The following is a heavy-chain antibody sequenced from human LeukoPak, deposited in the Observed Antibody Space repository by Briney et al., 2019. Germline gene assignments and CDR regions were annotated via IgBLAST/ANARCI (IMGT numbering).Heavy chain of an antibody. CDR3: AKETHSTMVPGYAFDI. V-gene: IGHV3-9*01. CDR1: GFTFDDYA. Sequence: PGGSLRLSCAASGFTFDDYAIHWVRQAPGKGLEWVSGISWNSGKIVYADSLKGRFTISRDNAKNSVYLQMDSLRAEDTALYYCAKETHSTMVPGYAFDIWGQGTMVTVSS. J-gene: IGHJ3*02. D-gene: IGHD2-8*01. CDR2: ISWNSGKI.